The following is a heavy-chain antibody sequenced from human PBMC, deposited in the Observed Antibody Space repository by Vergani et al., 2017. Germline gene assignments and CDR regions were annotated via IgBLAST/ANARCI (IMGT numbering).Heavy chain of an antibody. CDR1: GLTFSTCG. CDR3: AKDRPTNMFRGAYGMDV. D-gene: IGHD3-10*01. Sequence: QVQLVESGGGVVQPGGSLRLSCAVSGLTFSTCGMHWVRQAPGKGLEWVAFIRFDGSNKYYGDSVNGRFIISRDNSKNTVDLRMNSLRTDDTAIYYCAKDRPTNMFRGAYGMDVWGQGP. V-gene: IGHV3-30*02. CDR2: IRFDGSNK. J-gene: IGHJ6*02.